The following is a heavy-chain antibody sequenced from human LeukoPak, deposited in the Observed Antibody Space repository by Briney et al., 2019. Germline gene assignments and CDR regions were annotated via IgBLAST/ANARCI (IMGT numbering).Heavy chain of an antibody. CDR3: ARGTGSYYSPGY. J-gene: IGHJ4*02. CDR2: INSDGSST. D-gene: IGHD1-26*01. CDR1: GFTFSSYW. V-gene: IGHV3-74*01. Sequence: GGSLRLSCAASGFTFSSYWMHWVRQAPGKGLVWVSRINSDGSSTSYADSVKGRFTISRDNAKNTLYLQMDSLRAEDTAMYYCARGTGSYYSPGYWGQGTLVTVSS.